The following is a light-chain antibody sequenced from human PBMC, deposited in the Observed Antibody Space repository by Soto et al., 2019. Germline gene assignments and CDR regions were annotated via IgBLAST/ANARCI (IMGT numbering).Light chain of an antibody. J-gene: IGKJ3*01. Sequence: EIVVTQSPGILSVSPGDRATLSCRASQSVSTNLAWYQQKPGQAPTLLIYAASTRATGIPARFTGSGSGTDVTLTISSLQSEDFAVYYCQEYSKWPLVTFGPGTRVDIK. CDR3: QEYSKWPLVT. V-gene: IGKV3-15*01. CDR2: AAS. CDR1: QSVSTN.